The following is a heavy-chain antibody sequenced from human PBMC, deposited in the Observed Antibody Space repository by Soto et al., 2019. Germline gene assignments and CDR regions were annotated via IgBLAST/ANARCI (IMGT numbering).Heavy chain of an antibody. CDR3: ARDYCSSTSCYFFDY. J-gene: IGHJ4*02. CDR1: GFTFSSYA. CDR2: ISYDGSNN. D-gene: IGHD2-2*01. V-gene: IGHV3-30-3*01. Sequence: QVQLVETGGGVVQPGRSLRLSYAASGFTFSSYAMHWVRQAPGKGLEWVAVISYDGSNNYYADSVKGRFTISRDNSKNTLYLQMNSLRAEDTAVYYCARDYCSSTSCYFFDYWGQGTLVTVSS.